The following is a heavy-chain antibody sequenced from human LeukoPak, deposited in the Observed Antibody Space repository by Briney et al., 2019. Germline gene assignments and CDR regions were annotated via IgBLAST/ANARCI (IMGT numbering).Heavy chain of an antibody. Sequence: GAPLQISSKGSGYGFTNYWIGWVRRMPGKGLEWMGIIYPGDAATRYSPSLQGQVTISADKSITTAYLQWSSLKPSDTAMYYCARTYGSGTYYNRVGGFDIWGQGTMVTVSS. CDR3: ARTYGSGTYYNRVGGFDI. J-gene: IGHJ3*02. V-gene: IGHV5-51*01. CDR1: GYGFTNYW. D-gene: IGHD3-10*01. CDR2: IYPGDAAT.